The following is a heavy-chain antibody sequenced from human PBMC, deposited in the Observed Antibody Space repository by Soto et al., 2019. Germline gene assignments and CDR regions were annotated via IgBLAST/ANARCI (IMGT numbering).Heavy chain of an antibody. V-gene: IGHV1-69*01. CDR2: IIPIFGST. CDR3: ARPANIAGRPGDHFYYYGMDL. J-gene: IGHJ6*02. Sequence: QVRLMQSGAEVKKPGSSVKVSCKASGGAFSNYAISWVRQAPGQGLEWMGGIIPIFGSTKSAQKFPGRVSMTADQSPPTAYIALTSLTSADPGVYFCARPANIAGRPGDHFYYYGMDLWGQGTTVTVSS. CDR1: GGAFSNYA. D-gene: IGHD6-6*01.